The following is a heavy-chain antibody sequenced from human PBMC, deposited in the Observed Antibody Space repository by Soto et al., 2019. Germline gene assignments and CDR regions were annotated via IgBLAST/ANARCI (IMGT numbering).Heavy chain of an antibody. D-gene: IGHD6-6*01. V-gene: IGHV5-51*01. J-gene: IGHJ6*02. CDR1: GYSFTNYW. CDR2: IYPDDSGT. CDR3: ARQGVVAARPSYYYSGMDV. Sequence: PGESLKISCKGSGYSFTNYWIGWVRQMPGKGLEWMGIIYPDDSGTRYSPSFQGQVTISADKSISTAYLQWSSLKASDTAMYYCARQGVVAARPSYYYSGMDVWGQGTMVTVSS.